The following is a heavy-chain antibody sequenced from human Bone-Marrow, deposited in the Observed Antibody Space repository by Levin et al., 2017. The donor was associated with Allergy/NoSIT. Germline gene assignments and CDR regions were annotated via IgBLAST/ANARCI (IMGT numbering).Heavy chain of an antibody. CDR3: VHISGSWSSLFQH. CDR1: GFSLNADGEG. V-gene: IGHV2-5*02. Sequence: GSGPTLVKPTQTLTLTCSFSGFSLNADGEGVGWIRQPPGKALEWLAHIYWDDDKRHSPALKGRVTITKDTSRAHVVLTMTNMDPVDTGTYYCVHISGSWSSLFQHWGQGTQVTVSS. J-gene: IGHJ1*01. D-gene: IGHD6-13*01. CDR2: IYWDDDK.